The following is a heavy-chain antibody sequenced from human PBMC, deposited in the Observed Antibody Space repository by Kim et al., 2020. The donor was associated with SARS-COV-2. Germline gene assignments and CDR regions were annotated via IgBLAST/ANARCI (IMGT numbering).Heavy chain of an antibody. V-gene: IGHV1-46*01. CDR3: AGESSAFRGTDP. J-gene: IGHJ5*02. D-gene: IGHD1-1*01. Sequence: SYAQKFQGRVTMTRDTSTSTVYMELSSLRSEDTAVYYCAGESSAFRGTDPWGQRTLVTVSS.